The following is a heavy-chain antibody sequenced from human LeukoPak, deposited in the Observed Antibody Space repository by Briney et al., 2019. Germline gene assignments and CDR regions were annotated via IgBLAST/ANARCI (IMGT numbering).Heavy chain of an antibody. CDR3: ARDYNPFYGDYVQFDY. D-gene: IGHD4-17*01. J-gene: IGHJ4*02. V-gene: IGHV1-18*01. CDR2: ISAYNGNT. CDR1: GYAFTSYG. Sequence: ASVKVSYKASGYAFTSYGISWVRQAPGQGLEWMGWISAYNGNTNYAQKLQGRVTMTTDTSTSTAYMELRSLRSDDTAVYYCARDYNPFYGDYVQFDYWGQGTLVTVSS.